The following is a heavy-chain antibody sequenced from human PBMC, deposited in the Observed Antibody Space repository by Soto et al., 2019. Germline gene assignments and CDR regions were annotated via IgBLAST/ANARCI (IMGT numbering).Heavy chain of an antibody. V-gene: IGHV3-33*01. CDR3: ARDKQWLVRFYFEF. CDR1: GFTFSSYG. J-gene: IGHJ4*02. D-gene: IGHD6-19*01. Sequence: VGSLRLSCAASGFTFSSYGMHWVRQAPGKGLEWVAVIWYDGSNKYYADSVKGRFTISRDNSKNTLYLQMNSLRAEDTAVYYCARDKQWLVRFYFEFWGQATLVTVS. CDR2: IWYDGSNK.